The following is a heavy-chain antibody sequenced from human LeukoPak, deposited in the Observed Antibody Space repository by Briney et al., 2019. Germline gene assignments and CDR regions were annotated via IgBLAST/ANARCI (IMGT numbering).Heavy chain of an antibody. CDR1: GGSISSSDW. Sequence: PSGTLSLTCGVSGGSISSSDWWSWVRQPPGKGLEWIGEIYHSGSTNYNPSLKSRVTISMDKSKNQFSLKLSSVTAADTAVYYCARGAAGKDKGIWFDPWGQGTLVTVSS. J-gene: IGHJ5*02. V-gene: IGHV4-4*02. D-gene: IGHD6-13*01. CDR2: IYHSGST. CDR3: ARGAAGKDKGIWFDP.